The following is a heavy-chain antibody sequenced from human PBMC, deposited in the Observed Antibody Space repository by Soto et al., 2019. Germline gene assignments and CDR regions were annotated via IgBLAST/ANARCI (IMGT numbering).Heavy chain of an antibody. J-gene: IGHJ4*02. CDR1: GYTFTSYA. V-gene: IGHV1-3*01. D-gene: IGHD2-21*02. CDR3: ARSIVVVTALDY. CDR2: INAGNGNT. Sequence: QVQLVQSGAEVKKPGASVKVSCKASGYTFTSYAMHWVRQAPGQRLEWMGWINAGNGNTKYSQKFQGRVTITRDTSASTAYMDLSSLRSEDTAVYYCARSIVVVTALDYWGQGTLVTVSS.